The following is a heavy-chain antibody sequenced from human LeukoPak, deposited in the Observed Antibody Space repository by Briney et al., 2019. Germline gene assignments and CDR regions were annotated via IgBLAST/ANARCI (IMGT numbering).Heavy chain of an antibody. CDR1: GYTLTELS. CDR2: FDPDDGER. D-gene: IGHD6-19*01. J-gene: IGHJ4*02. V-gene: IGHV1-24*01. Sequence: SSVKVSCKVSGYTLTELSMHWVRQAPGKGLEGMGGFDPDDGERIYAQKFQGRVTMTEDTSTDTAYMELSSLRSEDTAVYYCATGIAVAGIDYWGQGTLVTVSS. CDR3: ATGIAVAGIDY.